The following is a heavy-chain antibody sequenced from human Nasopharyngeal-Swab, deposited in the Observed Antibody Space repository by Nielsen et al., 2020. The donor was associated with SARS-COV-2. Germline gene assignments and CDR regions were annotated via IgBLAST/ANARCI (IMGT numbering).Heavy chain of an antibody. CDR2: ISHNGNA. J-gene: IGHJ4*02. D-gene: IGHD2-2*01. CDR1: GGSISSSYW. CDR3: ARSRRGAFDY. V-gene: IGHV4-4*02. Sequence: GSLRLSCAVSGGSISSSYWWRWVRQPPGKGLEWIGEISHNGNANYHPSLKSRVTISLDESRNQFSLNLNSVTAADTAVYYCARSRRGAFDYWGQGTLVTVSS.